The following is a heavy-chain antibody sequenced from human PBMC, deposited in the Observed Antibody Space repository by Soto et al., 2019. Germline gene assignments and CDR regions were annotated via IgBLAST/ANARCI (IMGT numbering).Heavy chain of an antibody. CDR1: GDSVSSNTAA. Sequence: SQTLSLTCAVSGDSVSSNTAAWNWIRSSPSRGLEWLGRTYYRSNWRHDYAVSVKSRITVNPDTSKNHFSLQLNSVTPDDTAVYYCARGVAGSGFDLWGQGTLVTVSS. CDR3: ARGVAGSGFDL. J-gene: IGHJ4*02. CDR2: TYYRSNWRH. V-gene: IGHV6-1*01. D-gene: IGHD6-19*01.